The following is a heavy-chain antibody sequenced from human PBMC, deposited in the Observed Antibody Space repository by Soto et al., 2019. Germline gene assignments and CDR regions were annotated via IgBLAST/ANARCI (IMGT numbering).Heavy chain of an antibody. J-gene: IGHJ4*02. CDR1: GYTFTTYA. D-gene: IGHD6-6*01. CDR3: ARDPQYSTSSQVFDS. Sequence: QVKLVQSGAEVKKPGASVKVSCKASGYTFTTYAISWVRQAPGQGLEWMGRISTYNGNTKYAQKLQGRVTMTTDTSTRTAYMELRSLRSDDTAVYYCARDPQYSTSSQVFDSWGQGTLVTVSS. V-gene: IGHV1-18*01. CDR2: ISTYNGNT.